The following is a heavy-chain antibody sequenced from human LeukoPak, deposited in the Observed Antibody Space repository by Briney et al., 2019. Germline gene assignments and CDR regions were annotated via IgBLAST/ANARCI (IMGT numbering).Heavy chain of an antibody. CDR2: ISYDGRDK. V-gene: IGHV3-30*03. J-gene: IGHJ4*02. Sequence: GRSLILSCAASGFTFSSYGMHWVRQAPGKGLEWVAGISYDGRDKYYADSVKGRFTISRDNSKNTLNLQMNSLRAEDTAVYYCARRRGVIVVVGPFDLWGQGTLVSVSS. CDR3: ARRRGVIVVVGPFDL. CDR1: GFTFSSYG. D-gene: IGHD3-22*01.